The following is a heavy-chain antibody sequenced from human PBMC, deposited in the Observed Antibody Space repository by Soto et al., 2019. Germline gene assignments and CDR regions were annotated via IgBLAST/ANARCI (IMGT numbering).Heavy chain of an antibody. CDR2: ISYDGSNK. J-gene: IGHJ6*02. Sequence: GGSLRLSCAASGFTFSGYGMHWVRQAPGKGLEWVAFISYDGSNKYYADSVKGRFTISRDNSKNTLYLQMNSLRAEDTAVFYGXKEDFFKIFGVTSYYYYVLDVWVQGTTVTVSS. D-gene: IGHD3-3*01. CDR1: GFTFSGYG. V-gene: IGHV3-30*18. CDR3: XKEDFFKIFGVTSYYYYVLDV.